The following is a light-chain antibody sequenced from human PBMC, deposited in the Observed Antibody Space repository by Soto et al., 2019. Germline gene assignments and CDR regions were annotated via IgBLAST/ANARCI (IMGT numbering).Light chain of an antibody. Sequence: QSALTQPASVSGSPGQSITISCTGTSSDVGGYNYVCWYQEHPAIAPKLMIYEVSTRPSGVSHRFSGSKSGNTVPLTISGLLAEDEADYYCFSYTTSSTLVFGGGTKLTV. CDR1: SSDVGGYNY. CDR2: EVS. V-gene: IGLV2-14*01. CDR3: FSYTTSSTLV. J-gene: IGLJ3*02.